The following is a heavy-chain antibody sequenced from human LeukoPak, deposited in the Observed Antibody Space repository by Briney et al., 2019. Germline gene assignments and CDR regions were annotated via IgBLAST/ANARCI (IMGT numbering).Heavy chain of an antibody. D-gene: IGHD6-19*01. J-gene: IGHJ4*02. V-gene: IGHV3-23*01. CDR1: GFTFSSYA. Sequence: PGGSLRLSRAASGFTFSSYAVSWVRQAPGTGLEWVSTISGGGGNTYYADSVKGRFTISRDNSKSTLYLQMNSLRTEDTALYYCAKVGGSGWYVDYWGQGTPVTVSS. CDR3: AKVGGSGWYVDY. CDR2: ISGGGGNT.